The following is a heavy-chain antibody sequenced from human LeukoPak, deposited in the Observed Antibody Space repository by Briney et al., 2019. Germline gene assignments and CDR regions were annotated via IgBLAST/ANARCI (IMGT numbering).Heavy chain of an antibody. J-gene: IGHJ6*02. CDR2: IWYDGSNK. CDR1: GFTFSSYG. Sequence: PGGSLRLSCAASGFTFSSYGMHWVRQAPGKGLEWVAVIWYDGSNKYYADSVKGRFTISRDNSKNTLYLQMNSLRAEDTAVYYCARGLYGGNSDYYYGMDVWGQGTTVTVSS. CDR3: ARGLYGGNSDYYYGMDV. V-gene: IGHV3-33*01. D-gene: IGHD4-23*01.